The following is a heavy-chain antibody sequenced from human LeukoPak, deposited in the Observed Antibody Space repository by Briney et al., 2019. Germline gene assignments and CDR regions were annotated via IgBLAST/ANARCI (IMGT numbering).Heavy chain of an antibody. CDR3: AREGFGEHIPGTFSYYFDY. J-gene: IGHJ4*02. V-gene: IGHV3-20*04. D-gene: IGHD3-10*01. CDR2: INWNGGST. Sequence: PGGSLRLSCAASGFTFDDYGMNWVRQSPGKGLEWVSGINWNGGSTGYADSVKGRFTISRDNAKNSLYLQMNSLRAEDTAVYYCAREGFGEHIPGTFSYYFDYWGQGTLVTVSS. CDR1: GFTFDDYG.